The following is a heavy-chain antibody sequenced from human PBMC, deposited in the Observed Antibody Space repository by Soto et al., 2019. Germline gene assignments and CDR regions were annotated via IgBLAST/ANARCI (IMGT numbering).Heavy chain of an antibody. Sequence: EVQLVESGGGLVQPGGSLRLSCAASGFMFGSYWMTWVRHAPGKGLQWVANIKRDGSEKYYEDSVKGRFTISRDNADNLVFLDMNSLRVDDTATYYCARVRANDYEIDYWGQGALVTVSS. CDR2: IKRDGSEK. CDR1: GFMFGSYW. V-gene: IGHV3-7*03. J-gene: IGHJ4*02. D-gene: IGHD4-17*01. CDR3: ARVRANDYEIDY.